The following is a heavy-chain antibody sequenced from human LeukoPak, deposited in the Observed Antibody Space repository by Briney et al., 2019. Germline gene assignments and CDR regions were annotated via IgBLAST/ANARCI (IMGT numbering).Heavy chain of an antibody. CDR3: TKNSDTSIYLRWFDP. V-gene: IGHV3-74*01. Sequence: HPGGSLRLSCAASGFTFSSYWMHWVRQAPGKGLVWVSRVNTDGSSTTYADSVKGRFTISRDNAKDTVYLQMNSLRAEDTAVYYCTKNSDTSIYLRWFDPWGQGTLVTVSS. D-gene: IGHD3-22*01. CDR1: GFTFSSYW. CDR2: VNTDGSST. J-gene: IGHJ5*02.